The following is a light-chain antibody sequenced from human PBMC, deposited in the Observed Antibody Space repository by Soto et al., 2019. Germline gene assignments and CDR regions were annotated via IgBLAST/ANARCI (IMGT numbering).Light chain of an antibody. CDR3: SSQAGSDSLMV. CDR1: SSDIGTFSS. CDR2: GGS. Sequence: QSALTQPPSASGSPGQSVTISCTGTSSDIGTFSSISGYQQYPGKAPKLMIFGGSQRPSGVPDRFSGSKSANTASLTVSGLQDEDEAEYYCSSQAGSDSLMVFGGGTKVTVL. J-gene: IGLJ2*01. V-gene: IGLV2-8*01.